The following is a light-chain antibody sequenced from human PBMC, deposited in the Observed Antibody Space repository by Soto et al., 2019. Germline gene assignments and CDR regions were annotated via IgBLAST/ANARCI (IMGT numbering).Light chain of an antibody. Sequence: EIVMTHSPATLSVSPWGRAILSFRASQSISDTLAWYQQKPGQAPRLLIHGASTRAPGFPARFSGSGSGTDFTLTISSLQSEDFAVYYCQQYNNWPWTFGQGTKVDI. CDR3: QQYNNWPWT. J-gene: IGKJ1*01. CDR1: QSISDT. V-gene: IGKV3-15*01. CDR2: GAS.